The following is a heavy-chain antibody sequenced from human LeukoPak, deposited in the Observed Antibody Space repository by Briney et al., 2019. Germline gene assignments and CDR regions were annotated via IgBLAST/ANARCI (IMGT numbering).Heavy chain of an antibody. J-gene: IGHJ5*02. V-gene: IGHV3-23*01. CDR3: AKPASSISWLTWFDP. Sequence: PGGSLTLSCAASGFTLSSYAMSWVRQAPGKGLEWVAVNSGDGDTTYYADSVKGRFTISRDNSRNTVYLQMNSLRAEDTAVYYCAKPASSISWLTWFDPWGQGTLVTVSS. D-gene: IGHD2-2*01. CDR2: NSGDGDTT. CDR1: GFTLSSYA.